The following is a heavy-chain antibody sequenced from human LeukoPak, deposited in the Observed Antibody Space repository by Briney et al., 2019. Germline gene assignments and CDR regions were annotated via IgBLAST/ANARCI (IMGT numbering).Heavy chain of an antibody. V-gene: IGHV4-39*07. J-gene: IGHJ5*02. Sequence: PSETLSLTCTVSGGSISSSSYYWGWIRQPPGKGLEWFGSIYYSGSTYYNPSLKSRVTISVDTSKNQFSLKLSSVTAADTAVYYCARVGIGEFDPWGQGTLVTVSS. CDR1: GGSISSSSYY. CDR3: ARVGIGEFDP. D-gene: IGHD7-27*01. CDR2: IYYSGST.